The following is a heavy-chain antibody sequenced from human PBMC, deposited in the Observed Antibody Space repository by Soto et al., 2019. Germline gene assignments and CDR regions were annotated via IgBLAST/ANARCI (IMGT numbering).Heavy chain of an antibody. CDR1: GFTYRNYE. Sequence: EVQVVESGGGLVQPGGSLRLVCTASGFTYRNYEMNWVRQAPGKGLEWVSTISRTGGSIQYADSVKGRLTITRDNSMNTLNMQLNSLRREDTAVYYCAKGGEVGGVLGDHWGQGTLVTVSS. D-gene: IGHD1-26*01. V-gene: IGHV3-48*03. CDR3: AKGGEVGGVLGDH. CDR2: ISRTGGSI. J-gene: IGHJ4*02.